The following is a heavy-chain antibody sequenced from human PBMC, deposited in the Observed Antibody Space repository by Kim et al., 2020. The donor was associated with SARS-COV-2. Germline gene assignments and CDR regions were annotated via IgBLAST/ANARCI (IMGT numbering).Heavy chain of an antibody. V-gene: IGHV1-2*06. J-gene: IGHJ6*03. Sequence: ASVKVSCKASGYTFTGYYMHWVRQAPGQGLEWMGRINPNSGGTNYAQKFQGRVTMTRDTSISTAYMELSRLRSDDTAVYYCARGPTYYYGSGSLTLYYYYYYMGVWGRGTAVTVSS. CDR2: INPNSGGT. CDR1: GYTFTGYY. D-gene: IGHD3-10*01. CDR3: ARGPTYYYGSGSLTLYYYYYYMGV.